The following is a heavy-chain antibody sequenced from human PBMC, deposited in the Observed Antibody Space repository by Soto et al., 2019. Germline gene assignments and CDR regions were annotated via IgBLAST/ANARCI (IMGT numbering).Heavy chain of an antibody. CDR1: GFTFSSYE. D-gene: IGHD3-10*01. V-gene: IGHV3-48*03. CDR2: ISSSGSTI. J-gene: IGHJ3*02. CDR3: ARDLYVASVTMVRGVGAFDI. Sequence: GRSLRLSCAASGFTFSSYEMNCVRQAPGKGLEWVSYISSSGSTIYYADSVKGRFTISRDNAKNSLYLQMNSLRAEDTAVYYCARDLYVASVTMVRGVGAFDIWGQGTMVTVSS.